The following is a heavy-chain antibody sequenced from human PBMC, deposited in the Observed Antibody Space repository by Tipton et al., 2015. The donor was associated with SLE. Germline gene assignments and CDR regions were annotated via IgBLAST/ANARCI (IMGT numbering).Heavy chain of an antibody. V-gene: IGHV4-38-2*02. CDR3: ARAGDY. CDR1: GYSISSGYY. J-gene: IGHJ4*02. Sequence: TLSLTCTVSGYSISSGYYWGWIRQPPGKGLEWIGIFYHSGSTYYNPSLKSRVTISVDTSKNQFSLNLSSVTAADTAMYYCARAGDYWGQGTLVTVSS. CDR2: FYHSGST.